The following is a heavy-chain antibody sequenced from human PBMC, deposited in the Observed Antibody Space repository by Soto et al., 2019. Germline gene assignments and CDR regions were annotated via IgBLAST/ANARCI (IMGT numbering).Heavy chain of an antibody. Sequence: GSLRLSCAASGFTFSSYSMNWVRQAPGKGLEWVSSISSSSSYIYYADSVKGRFTISRDNAKNSLYLQMNSLRAEDTAVYYCARDGNDGPEFDYWGQGTLVTVSS. CDR3: ARDGNDGPEFDY. CDR1: GFTFSSYS. J-gene: IGHJ4*02. CDR2: ISSSSSYI. V-gene: IGHV3-21*01. D-gene: IGHD3-10*01.